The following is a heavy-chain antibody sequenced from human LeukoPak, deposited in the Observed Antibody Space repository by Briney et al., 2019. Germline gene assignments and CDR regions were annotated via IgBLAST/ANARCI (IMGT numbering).Heavy chain of an antibody. V-gene: IGHV3-21*01. CDR3: ARAPSSSWSDAFDF. CDR1: GFTFSDYN. CDR2: ISGSSSYI. D-gene: IGHD6-13*01. J-gene: IGHJ3*01. Sequence: GGSLRLSCAASGFTFSDYNMNWVRQAPGKGLEWVSSISGSSSYIYYADSVKGRFTISRDNAKNSLYLQMNSLRAEDTAVYYCARAPSSSWSDAFDFWGQGTMVTVSS.